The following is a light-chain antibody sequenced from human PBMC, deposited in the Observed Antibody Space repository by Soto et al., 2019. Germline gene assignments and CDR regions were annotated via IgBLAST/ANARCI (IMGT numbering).Light chain of an antibody. Sequence: IPWPHPHSYLSASVGYRVTIACHASQDIRTSLNWYQQKPGTAPNLLIYAASHSETGVPSRCSGSGSGTDFSFSISRLQTEDIATYSCQQYENLVTFGQGTRLEIK. J-gene: IGKJ5*01. CDR1: QDIRTS. CDR2: AAS. CDR3: QQYENLVT. V-gene: IGKV1-33*01.